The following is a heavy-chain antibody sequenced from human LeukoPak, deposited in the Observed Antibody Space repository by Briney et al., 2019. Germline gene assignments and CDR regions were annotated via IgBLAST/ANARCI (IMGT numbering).Heavy chain of an antibody. V-gene: IGHV1-69*13. CDR3: AREGYSYDSRGYY. CDR1: GGTFSSYA. Sequence: ASVKVSCKASGGTFSSYAISWVRQAPGQGLEWMGGIIPIFGTANYAQKFQGRVTITADESTSTAYMELSSLRSEDTAVYYCAREGYSYDSRGYYGGKGTLVTVSS. CDR2: IIPIFGTA. D-gene: IGHD3-22*01. J-gene: IGHJ4*02.